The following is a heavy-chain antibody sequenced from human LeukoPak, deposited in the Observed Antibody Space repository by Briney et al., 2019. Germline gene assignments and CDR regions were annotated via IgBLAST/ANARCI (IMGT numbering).Heavy chain of an antibody. CDR2: IYYSGST. J-gene: IGHJ4*02. V-gene: IGHV4-59*01. D-gene: IGHD4-17*01. CDR1: GGSISSYY. Sequence: SETLSLTCTVSGGSISSYYWSWIRQPPGKGLEWIGDIYYSGSTNYNPSLKSRVTISVDTSKKQFSLKLSSVTAADTAVYYCARGTGFYDYGDLFDYWGQGTLVTVSS. CDR3: ARGTGFYDYGDLFDY.